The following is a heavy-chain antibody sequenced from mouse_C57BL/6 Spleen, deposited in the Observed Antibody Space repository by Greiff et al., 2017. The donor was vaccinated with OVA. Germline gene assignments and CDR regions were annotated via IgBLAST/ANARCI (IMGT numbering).Heavy chain of an antibody. CDR2: INPSTGGT. J-gene: IGHJ2*01. Sequence: QVQLQQPGTELVKPGASVKLSCKASGYTFTSYWMHWVKQRPGQGLEWIGNINPSTGGTNYNEKFKSKATLTVDKSSSTAYMQLSSLTSEDSAVYYGARTGGVVAPYFDYWGQGTTLTVSS. V-gene: IGHV1-53*01. CDR1: GYTFTSYW. D-gene: IGHD1-1*01. CDR3: ARTGGVVAPYFDY.